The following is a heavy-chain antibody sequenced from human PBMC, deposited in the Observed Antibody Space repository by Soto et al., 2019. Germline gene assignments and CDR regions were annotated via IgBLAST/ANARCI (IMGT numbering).Heavy chain of an antibody. CDR1: GFTVSSNY. V-gene: IGHV3-66*01. CDR3: ARDWNGYNYYYGMDV. D-gene: IGHD5-12*01. J-gene: IGHJ6*02. CDR2: IYSGGST. Sequence: EVPLVESGGGLVQPGGSLRLSCAASGFTVSSNYMSWVRQAPGKGLEWVSVIYSGGSTYYADSVKGRFTISRDNSKNPLYLQMNSLRAEDTAVYYCARDWNGYNYYYGMDVWGQGTTVTVSS.